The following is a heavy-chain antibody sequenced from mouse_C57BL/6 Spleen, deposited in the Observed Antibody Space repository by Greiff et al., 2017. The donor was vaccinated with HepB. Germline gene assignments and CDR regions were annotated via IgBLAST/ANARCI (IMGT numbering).Heavy chain of an antibody. D-gene: IGHD3-2*02. Sequence: EVNLVESGGDLVKPGGSLQLSCAASGFTFSSYGMSWVRQTPDKRLEWVATISSGGSYTYYPDSVKGRFTISRDNAKNTLYLQMSSLKSEDTAMYYCARHEATGGDYFDYWGQGTTLTVSS. CDR2: ISSGGSYT. CDR3: ARHEATGGDYFDY. CDR1: GFTFSSYG. V-gene: IGHV5-6*01. J-gene: IGHJ2*01.